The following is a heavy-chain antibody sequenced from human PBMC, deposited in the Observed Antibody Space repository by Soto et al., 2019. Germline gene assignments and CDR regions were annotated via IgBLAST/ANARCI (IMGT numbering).Heavy chain of an antibody. CDR1: GGTFSGYA. D-gene: IGHD1-20*01. CDR3: ARDPRSITGTTSSEDFQH. Sequence: QAQLMQSGAEVKKPGSSVKVSCKASGGTFSGYAINCVRQAPGQGLEWMGGIIPLLGITDYGQKFQGRITIAADESTGTAYMDLRGLRSEDTAVYYCARDPRSITGTTSSEDFQHWGQGTLVSVSS. V-gene: IGHV1-69*01. J-gene: IGHJ1*01. CDR2: IIPLLGIT.